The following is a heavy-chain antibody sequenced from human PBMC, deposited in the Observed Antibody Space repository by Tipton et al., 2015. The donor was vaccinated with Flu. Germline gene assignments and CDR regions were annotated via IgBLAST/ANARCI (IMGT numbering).Heavy chain of an antibody. CDR3: ARHQSSSLLPFDY. Sequence: TLSLTCTVSGDSIRSDYQWGWIRQPPGKGLEWIGNIHHTGNRYYNPSLKSRVTLSVDKSKNQFSLKMISVTAADTAVYYCARHQSSSLLPFDYWDQGTLVTVSS. J-gene: IGHJ4*02. V-gene: IGHV4-38-2*02. D-gene: IGHD6-6*01. CDR2: IHHTGNR. CDR1: GDSIRSDYQ.